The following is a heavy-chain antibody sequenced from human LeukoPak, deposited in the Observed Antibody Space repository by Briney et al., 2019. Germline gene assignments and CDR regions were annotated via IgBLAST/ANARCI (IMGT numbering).Heavy chain of an antibody. J-gene: IGHJ4*02. CDR3: ARAPASSGWAIDY. CDR2: INPNSGGT. V-gene: IGHV1-2*06. CDR1: GYTFTGYY. Sequence: VASVNVSCMASGYTFTGYYMHWVRQAPGQRGEWVGRINPNSGGTNYAQKSQGRVTMTREKYISTAYMELSRLRSADTAVYYCARAPASSGWAIDYWGQGTLVTVSS. D-gene: IGHD6-19*01.